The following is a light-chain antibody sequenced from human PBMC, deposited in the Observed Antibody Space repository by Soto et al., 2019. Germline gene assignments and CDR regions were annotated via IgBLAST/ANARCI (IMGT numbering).Light chain of an antibody. V-gene: IGKV3-11*01. CDR2: DAS. CDR1: QSISTY. CDR3: QQRSNFPLT. Sequence: EIVLTQSPATLSLSPGERATLSCRASQSISTYLAWYQQKPGQAPRLLIYDASNRATGIPARFSGSGSGTDFTLTISSLESEYFAVYYCQQRSNFPLTFGGGTKVEIK. J-gene: IGKJ4*01.